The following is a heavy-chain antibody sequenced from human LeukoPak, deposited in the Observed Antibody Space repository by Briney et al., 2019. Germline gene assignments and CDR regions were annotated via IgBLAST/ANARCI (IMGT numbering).Heavy chain of an antibody. D-gene: IGHD6-6*01. J-gene: IGHJ6*03. V-gene: IGHV3-7*01. CDR3: ARETYSSSSYYYYYYYMDV. CDR2: IKQDGSEK. Sequence: GGSLRLSCLTSGFTFPNHAMTWVRQAPGKGLEWVANIKQDGSEKYYVDSVKGRFTISRDNAKNSLYLQMNSLRAEDTAVYYCARETYSSSSYYYYYYYMDVWGKGTTVTVSS. CDR1: GFTFPNHA.